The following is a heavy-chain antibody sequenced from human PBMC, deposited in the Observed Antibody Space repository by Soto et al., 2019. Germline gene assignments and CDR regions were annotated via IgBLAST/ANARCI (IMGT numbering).Heavy chain of an antibody. CDR2: IFYSGST. V-gene: IGHV4-39*02. CDR1: GGSISSSSYY. CDR3: AREDYDRVCFDF. J-gene: IGHJ4*02. Sequence: PSETLSLTCTVSGGSISSSSYYWGWIRQPPGKGLECIGSIFYSGSTYYNPSLKSRVTISVDTSKNQFSLKLSSVTAADTAVYYCAREDYDRVCFDFWGQGTLVTVSS. D-gene: IGHD3-22*01.